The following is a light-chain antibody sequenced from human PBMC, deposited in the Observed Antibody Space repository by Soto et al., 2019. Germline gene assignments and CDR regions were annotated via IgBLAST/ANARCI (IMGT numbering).Light chain of an antibody. CDR1: QSISSW. J-gene: IGKJ1*01. CDR3: QQYNDNWT. Sequence: DIQMTQSPSTLSASVGDRVTITCRASQSISSWLAWYQQKPGKAPKLLIYKASTLQSGVPSRFSGSGSETEFTLTISILQPDDSATYYCQQYNDNWTFGQGTKVEIK. CDR2: KAS. V-gene: IGKV1-5*03.